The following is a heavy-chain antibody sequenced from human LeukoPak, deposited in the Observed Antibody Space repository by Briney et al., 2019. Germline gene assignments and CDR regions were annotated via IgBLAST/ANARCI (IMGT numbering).Heavy chain of an antibody. Sequence: PGGSLRLSCAASGFTFSSYGMHWVRQAPGKGLEWVAFIRYDGSNKYYADSVKGRFTISRDNSKNTLYLQMNSLRAEDTAVYYCAKDPSALNYYDSAAVRSRFDYWGQGTLVTVSS. CDR1: GFTFSSYG. D-gene: IGHD3-22*01. V-gene: IGHV3-30*02. CDR2: IRYDGSNK. J-gene: IGHJ4*02. CDR3: AKDPSALNYYDSAAVRSRFDY.